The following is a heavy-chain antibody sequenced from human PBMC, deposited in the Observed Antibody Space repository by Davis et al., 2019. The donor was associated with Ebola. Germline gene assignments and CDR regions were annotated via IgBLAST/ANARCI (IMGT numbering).Heavy chain of an antibody. D-gene: IGHD1-26*01. J-gene: IGHJ3*02. CDR2: LGTSADT. V-gene: IGHV3-23*01. Sequence: GESLKISCAASGFVFSSYVMSWVRQAPGKGLEWVSTLGTSADTYYADSVKGRFTISRDNSKNTLCLQMNGLRVEDTAIYYCAKDTSNIWFDIWGQGTMVTVSS. CDR1: GFVFSSYV. CDR3: AKDTSNIWFDI.